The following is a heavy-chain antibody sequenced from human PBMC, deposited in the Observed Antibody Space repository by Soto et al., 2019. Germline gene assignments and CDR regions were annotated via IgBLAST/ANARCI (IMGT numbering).Heavy chain of an antibody. D-gene: IGHD2-15*01. CDR1: GFTFSSYA. CDR2: ISYDGSNK. Sequence: GGSLRLSCAASGFTFSSYAMHWVRQAPGKGLEWVAVISYDGSNKYYADSVKGRFTISRDNSKNTLYLQMNSLRAEDTAVYYCARDPHIVVVVAATFPAPHFDYWGQGTLVPSPQ. CDR3: ARDPHIVVVVAATFPAPHFDY. J-gene: IGHJ4*02. V-gene: IGHV3-30-3*01.